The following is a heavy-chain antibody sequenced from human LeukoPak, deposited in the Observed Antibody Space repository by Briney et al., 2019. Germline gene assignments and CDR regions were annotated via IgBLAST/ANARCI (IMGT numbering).Heavy chain of an antibody. V-gene: IGHV1-8*01. D-gene: IGHD3-9*01. Sequence: ASVKVSCKASGYTFTSYDINWVRQATGQGLEWMGWMNPNSGNTGYAQKFQGRVTMTRNTSISTAYMELSSLRSEDTAVYYCARALRETGLTGYYRIYYYYYMDVWGKGTTVTVSS. J-gene: IGHJ6*03. CDR1: GYTFTSYD. CDR2: MNPNSGNT. CDR3: ARALRETGLTGYYRIYYYYYMDV.